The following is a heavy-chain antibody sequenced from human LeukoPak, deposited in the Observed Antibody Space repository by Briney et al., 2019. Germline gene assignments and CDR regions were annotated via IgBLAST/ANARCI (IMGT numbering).Heavy chain of an antibody. Sequence: PGGSLGLSCAASGFTFSNYAMMWVRQAPGKRLEWVSSITGSGDGTYYADSVRGRFTISRDNSENTLYLQLNSLRAEDTAVYFCVKGFVHPTYYFDYWGQGTLVTVSS. CDR2: ITGSGDGT. D-gene: IGHD3-10*01. J-gene: IGHJ4*02. V-gene: IGHV3-23*01. CDR3: VKGFVHPTYYFDY. CDR1: GFTFSNYA.